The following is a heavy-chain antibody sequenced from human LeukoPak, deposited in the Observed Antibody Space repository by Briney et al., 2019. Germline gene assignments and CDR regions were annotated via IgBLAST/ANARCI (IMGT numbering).Heavy chain of an antibody. CDR2: FYDSGNT. V-gene: IGHV4-38-2*02. CDR3: ARVMGGYSGYDPPTFDY. Sequence: PSETLSLTCSVSGNSIGSSYHWGWTRQSPGKGLEWIGSFYDSGNTYYNPSLKTRITISVDTSKNQFSLQLKSVTAADTAVYYCARVMGGYSGYDPPTFDYWGQGNLVTVSS. D-gene: IGHD5-12*01. J-gene: IGHJ4*02. CDR1: GNSIGSSYH.